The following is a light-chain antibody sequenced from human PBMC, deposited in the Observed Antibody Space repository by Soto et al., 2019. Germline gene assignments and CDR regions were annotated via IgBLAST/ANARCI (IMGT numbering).Light chain of an antibody. V-gene: IGKV1-17*01. Sequence: DIQMTQSPSSLSASVGDRVTITCRASQAIRKDLGWYQQKPGKAPQRLIYDAFNLHSGVSSRFSGSGSGTEFTLTISSMQPEDFAPYYCLQSNTYPWTFGQGTKVAIK. J-gene: IGKJ1*01. CDR1: QAIRKD. CDR3: LQSNTYPWT. CDR2: DAF.